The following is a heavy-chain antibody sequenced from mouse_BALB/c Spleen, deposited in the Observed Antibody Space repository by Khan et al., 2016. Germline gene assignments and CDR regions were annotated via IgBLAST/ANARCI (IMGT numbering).Heavy chain of an antibody. CDR3: NACDYNAMDY. CDR1: GFNIKDYY. J-gene: IGHJ4*01. CDR2: IDPENGDT. V-gene: IGHV14-4*02. Sequence: VQLQQSGAELVRSGASVKLSCTASGFNIKDYYMHWVKQRPEQGLEWIGWIDPENGDTEYAPKFQGKATMTADTSSNTAYLHLSSLTSEDTAVXYGNACDYNAMDYWGQGTSVTVSS.